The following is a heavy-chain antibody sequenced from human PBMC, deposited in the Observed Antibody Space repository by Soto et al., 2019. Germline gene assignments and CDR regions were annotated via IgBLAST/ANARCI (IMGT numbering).Heavy chain of an antibody. J-gene: IGHJ6*02. CDR1: GFTVSGNS. Sequence: EVQLVDSGGSLIQPGGSRRLSCGASGFTVSGNSISWVRQAPGKGLAWGSYIFVDGSTYYADSVRGRLSISRDTSKNTLLHQTNNRRTEDTAVYYCSRDGRAGTIVYGSQDQYSYHRMDVCGQWTAVPVS. V-gene: IGHV3-53*01. D-gene: IGHD2-15*01. CDR3: SRDGRAGTIVYGSQDQYSYHRMDV. CDR2: IFVDGST.